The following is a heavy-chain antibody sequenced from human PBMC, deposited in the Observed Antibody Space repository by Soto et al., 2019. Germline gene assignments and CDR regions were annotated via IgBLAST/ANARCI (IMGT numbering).Heavy chain of an antibody. Sequence: SETLSLTCAVSGDSISSSKWWSWVRQPPGKGLEWIGEIYHSGSTNYNPSLKSRVIISVDKSKNQFSLKLSSVTAADTAVYYCARVERWSIYFDLWGQGTQVTISS. J-gene: IGHJ4*02. CDR2: IYHSGST. D-gene: IGHD2-15*01. CDR1: GDSISSSKW. V-gene: IGHV4-4*02. CDR3: ARVERWSIYFDL.